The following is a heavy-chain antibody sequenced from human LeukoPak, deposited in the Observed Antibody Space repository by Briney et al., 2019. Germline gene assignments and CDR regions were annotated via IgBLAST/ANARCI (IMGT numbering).Heavy chain of an antibody. CDR1: GFTFSTYC. J-gene: IGHJ4*02. D-gene: IGHD3-10*01. CDR2: ISGSGGST. Sequence: GGSLRLSCAASGFTFSTYCMSWVHQAPGKGLEWVAVISGSGGSTYNADSVNGRSTTSANNSNHTLYRQMNSLRAEDAAVYYCAKDGTWFGELPFDYRGQGTLVTVSS. CDR3: AKDGTWFGELPFDY. V-gene: IGHV3-23*01.